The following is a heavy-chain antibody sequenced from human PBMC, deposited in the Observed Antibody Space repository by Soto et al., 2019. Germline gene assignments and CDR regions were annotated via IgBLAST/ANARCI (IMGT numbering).Heavy chain of an antibody. CDR1: GGSISSSSYY. D-gene: IGHD4-17*01. CDR3: ARQFSPPGAYDYGDYVGLNWFDP. J-gene: IGHJ5*02. Sequence: QLQLQESGPGLVKPSETLSLTCTVSGGSISSSSYYWGWIRQPPGKGLEWIGSIYYSGSTYYNPSLKSRVTISVDTSKNQFSLKLSSVTAADTAVYYCARQFSPPGAYDYGDYVGLNWFDPWGQGTLVTVSS. V-gene: IGHV4-39*01. CDR2: IYYSGST.